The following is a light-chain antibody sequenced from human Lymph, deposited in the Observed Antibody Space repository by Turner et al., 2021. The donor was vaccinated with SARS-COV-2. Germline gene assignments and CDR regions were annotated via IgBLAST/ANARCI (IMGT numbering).Light chain of an antibody. Sequence: DIPLTQSPSFLSASVVDRVTITCRASQVISSYLAWYQQKPGKAPKLLIYAASTLQSGVPSRFSGSGSGTEFTLTISSLQPEDFATYYCQQLNSYPPTFGGGTKVEIK. V-gene: IGKV1-9*01. J-gene: IGKJ4*01. CDR2: AAS. CDR1: QVISSY. CDR3: QQLNSYPPT.